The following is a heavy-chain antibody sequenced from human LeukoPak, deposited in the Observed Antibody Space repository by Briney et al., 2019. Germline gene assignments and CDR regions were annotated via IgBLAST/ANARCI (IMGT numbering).Heavy chain of an antibody. CDR3: ARDGGYDTIFGVVIISYYYYGMDV. Sequence: ASVKVSCEASGYTFTSYGISWVRQAPGQGLEWMGWISAYNGNTNYAQKLQGRVTMTTDTSTSTAYMELRSLRSDDTAVYYCARDGGYDTIFGVVIISYYYYGMDVWGQGTTVTVSS. D-gene: IGHD3-3*01. V-gene: IGHV1-18*01. CDR1: GYTFTSYG. J-gene: IGHJ6*02. CDR2: ISAYNGNT.